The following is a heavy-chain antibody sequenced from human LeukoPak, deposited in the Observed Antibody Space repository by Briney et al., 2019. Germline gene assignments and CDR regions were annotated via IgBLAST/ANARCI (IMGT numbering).Heavy chain of an antibody. V-gene: IGHV4-59*08. CDR2: IYYSGST. J-gene: IGHJ5*02. CDR3: ARLKSGWFDP. CDR1: GGSISSYY. Sequence: SETLFLTCTVSGGSISSYYWSWIRQPPGKGLEWIGYIYYSGSTNYNPSLKSRVTISVDTSKNQFSLKLSSVTAADTAVYYCARLKSGWFDPWGQGTLVTVSS.